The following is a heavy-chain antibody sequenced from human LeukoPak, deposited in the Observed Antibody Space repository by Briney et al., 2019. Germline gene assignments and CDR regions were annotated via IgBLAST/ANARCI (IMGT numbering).Heavy chain of an antibody. Sequence: ASVKVSCKASGYTFTGYYMHWVRQAPGQGLEWMGWINPNSGGTNYAQKFQGRVTMTRDTSIGTAYMELSRLRSDDTAVYYCARLLGYCSGGSCRRLFDPWGQGTLVTVSS. J-gene: IGHJ5*02. D-gene: IGHD2-15*01. CDR3: ARLLGYCSGGSCRRLFDP. CDR2: INPNSGGT. CDR1: GYTFTGYY. V-gene: IGHV1-2*02.